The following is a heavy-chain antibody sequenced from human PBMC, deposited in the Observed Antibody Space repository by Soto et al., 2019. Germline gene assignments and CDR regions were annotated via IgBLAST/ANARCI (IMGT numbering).Heavy chain of an antibody. CDR1: GGSISSGGYS. J-gene: IGHJ5*02. D-gene: IGHD3-22*01. CDR3: ARAVIVVDLSWFDP. Sequence: PSETLSLTCAVSGGSISSGGYSWSWIRQPPGKGLEWIGYIYHSGSTYYTPSLKSRVTISVDRSKNQFSLKLSSVTAADTAVYYCARAVIVVDLSWFDPWGRGTLVTVCS. CDR2: IYHSGST. V-gene: IGHV4-30-2*01.